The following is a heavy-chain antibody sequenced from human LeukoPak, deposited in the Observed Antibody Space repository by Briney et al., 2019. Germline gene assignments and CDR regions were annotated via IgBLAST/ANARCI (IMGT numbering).Heavy chain of an antibody. V-gene: IGHV3-21*04. D-gene: IGHD6-19*01. Sequence: GWSLRLSCAVSGFPFIIGNHAMSWVRQAPGKGLEWVAFIGSASSYVFYADSVKGRFTISRDNAKNSLYLQMNSLEAEDTAIYYCATSIGVAVAFDFWGQGTLVTVSS. CDR2: IGSASSYV. CDR1: GFPFIIGNHA. J-gene: IGHJ4*02. CDR3: ATSIGVAVAFDF.